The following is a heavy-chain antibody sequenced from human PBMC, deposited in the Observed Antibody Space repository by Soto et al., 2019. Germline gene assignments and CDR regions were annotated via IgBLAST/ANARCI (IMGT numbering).Heavy chain of an antibody. CDR3: AKDRDSSGWFSGYYYGVDV. CDR1: GFTFGSYG. J-gene: IGHJ6*02. V-gene: IGHV3-30*18. D-gene: IGHD6-19*01. CDR2: ISYDGSNK. Sequence: QVQLVESGGGVVQPGRSLRLSCAASGFTFGSYGMHWVRQAPGKGLEWVALISYDGSNKYYADSVKGRFTISRDNSKNTLSLQVSSLRPEDTAVYYCAKDRDSSGWFSGYYYGVDVWGQGTTVTVSS.